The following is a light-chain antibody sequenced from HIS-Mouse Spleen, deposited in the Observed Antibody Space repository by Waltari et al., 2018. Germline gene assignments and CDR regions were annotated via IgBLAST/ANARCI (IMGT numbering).Light chain of an antibody. J-gene: IGLJ1*01. CDR1: ALPKQY. CDR2: KDS. V-gene: IGLV3-25*03. Sequence: SYELTQPPSVSVSPGQTARITCSGDALPKQYAYWYQPKPGQAPVLVIYKDSERPSGIPERCSGSSSGTTVTLTISGVQAEDEADYYCQSADSSGTYYVFGTGTKVTVL. CDR3: QSADSSGTYYV.